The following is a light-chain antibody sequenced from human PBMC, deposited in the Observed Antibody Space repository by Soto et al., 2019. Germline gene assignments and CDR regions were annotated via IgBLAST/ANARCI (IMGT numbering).Light chain of an antibody. Sequence: ILMTQSPVTLSVSPGERATLSCRASQSVSSNLAWYQQKPGQAPRLLIFGASTRATGIPARFSGSGSGTEFTLTISSLQSEDFVVYYCQQYNNWPLTFGGGTKVEIK. CDR2: GAS. CDR3: QQYNNWPLT. CDR1: QSVSSN. J-gene: IGKJ4*01. V-gene: IGKV3-15*01.